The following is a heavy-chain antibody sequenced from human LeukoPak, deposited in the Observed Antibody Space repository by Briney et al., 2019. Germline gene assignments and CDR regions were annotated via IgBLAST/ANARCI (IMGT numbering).Heavy chain of an antibody. CDR2: INPNSGGT. D-gene: IGHD3-22*01. V-gene: IGHV1-2*02. J-gene: IGHJ4*02. CDR1: GYTFTGYY. CDR3: ARDFNYYDSSGPDY. Sequence: ASVKVSCKASGYTFTGYYMHWVRPAPGQGLEWMGWINPNSGGTNYAQKFQGRVTMTRDTSISTAYMELSRLRSDDTAVYYCARDFNYYDSSGPDYWGQGTLVTVSS.